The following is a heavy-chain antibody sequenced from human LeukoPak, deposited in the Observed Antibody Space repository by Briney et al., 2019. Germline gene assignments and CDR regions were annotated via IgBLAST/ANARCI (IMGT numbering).Heavy chain of an antibody. CDR1: GGSISSYY. CDR3: ARDHATYCTNGVCYTGDY. CDR2: IYTSGST. D-gene: IGHD2-8*01. V-gene: IGHV4-4*07. Sequence: SETLSLTCTVSGGSISSYYWGCMRQPAGKGREWIGRIYTSGSTNYNPSLKSRVTMSVDTSKNQFSLKLSSVTAADTAVYYCARDHATYCTNGVCYTGDYWGQGTLVTVSS. J-gene: IGHJ4*02.